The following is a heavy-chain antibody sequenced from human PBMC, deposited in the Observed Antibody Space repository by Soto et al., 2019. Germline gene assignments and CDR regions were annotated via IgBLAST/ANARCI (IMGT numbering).Heavy chain of an antibody. CDR1: GFTFSSYG. D-gene: IGHD6-6*01. CDR2: ISYDGSNK. J-gene: IGHJ6*03. CDR3: AKDWQLGQTSNYYYYMDV. Sequence: GGSLRLSCAASGFTFSSYGMHWVRQAPGKGLEWVAVISYDGSNKYYADSVKGRFTISRDNSKNTLYLQMNSLRAEDTAVYYCAKDWQLGQTSNYYYYMDVWGKGTTVTVSS. V-gene: IGHV3-30*18.